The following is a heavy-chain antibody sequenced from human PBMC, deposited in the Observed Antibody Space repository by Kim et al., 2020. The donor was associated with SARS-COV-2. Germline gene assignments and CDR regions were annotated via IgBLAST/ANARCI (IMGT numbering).Heavy chain of an antibody. Sequence: SETLSLTCAVSGGSISSSNWWSWVRQPPGKGLEWIGDIYHSGSTNYNPSLKSRVIISVDKSKNQFSLKLCSVTAAGTAVYYCARWGYGLGFHQQNYGMDGWGQGTTVTVS. J-gene: IGHJ6*02. CDR2: IYHSGST. V-gene: IGHV4-4*02. CDR3: ARWGYGLGFHQQNYGMDG. CDR1: GGSISSSNW. D-gene: IGHD3-10*01.